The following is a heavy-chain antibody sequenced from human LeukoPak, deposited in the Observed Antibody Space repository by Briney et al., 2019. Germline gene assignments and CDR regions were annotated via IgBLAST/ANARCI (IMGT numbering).Heavy chain of an antibody. CDR3: AKGTMIIVVIYFDY. V-gene: IGHV3-23*01. D-gene: IGHD3-22*01. CDR2: ISGSGGST. J-gene: IGHJ4*02. Sequence: GGSLRLSRAASGFTFSSYAMSWVRQAPGKGLEWVSAISGSGGSTYYADSVKGRFTISRDNSKNTLYLQMNSLRAEDTAVYYCAKGTMIIVVIYFDYWGQGTLVTVSS. CDR1: GFTFSSYA.